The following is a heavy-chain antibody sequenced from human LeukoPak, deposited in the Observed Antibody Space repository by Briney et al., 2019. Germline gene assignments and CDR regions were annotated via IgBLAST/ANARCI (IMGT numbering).Heavy chain of an antibody. CDR1: GYSFTAYY. CDR3: ARISGATGN. J-gene: IGHJ4*02. Sequence: ASVKVSCKASGYSFTAYYVQWVRQAPGQGLEWMGWINPNSGGTNYAQKFQGRVTMTRDTSSSTAYMELGRLTSDDTAVYYCARISGATGNWGQGTLVTVSS. CDR2: INPNSGGT. V-gene: IGHV1-2*02. D-gene: IGHD3-10*01.